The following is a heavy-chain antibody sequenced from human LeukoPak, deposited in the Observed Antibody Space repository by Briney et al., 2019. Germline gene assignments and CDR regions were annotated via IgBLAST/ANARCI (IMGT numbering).Heavy chain of an antibody. V-gene: IGHV4-61*02. J-gene: IGHJ5*02. D-gene: IGHD3-22*01. CDR1: GGSISSDNYS. Sequence: SETLSLTCTVSGGSISSDNYSWSWIRQPAGKGLEWIGRVYTSGSTNYNPSLKSRVTISVDTSKKQFSLKLSSVTAADTAVYYCAREKIGYYDGSGGGGFDPWGQGTLVTVSS. CDR2: VYTSGST. CDR3: AREKIGYYDGSGGGGFDP.